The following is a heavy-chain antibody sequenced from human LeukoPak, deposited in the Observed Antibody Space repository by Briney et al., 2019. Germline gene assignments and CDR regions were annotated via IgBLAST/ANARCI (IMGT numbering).Heavy chain of an antibody. J-gene: IGHJ6*03. CDR3: ARAHLGKGSYYYYYMDV. V-gene: IGHV4-59*01. D-gene: IGHD3-10*01. CDR2: IYYSGST. CDR1: GGSISSYY. Sequence: PSETLSLTCTVPGGSISSYYWSWIRQPPGKGLEWIGYIYYSGSTNYNPSLKSRVTISVDTSKNQFSLKLSSVTAADTAVYYCARAHLGKGSYYYYYMDVWGKGTTVTVSS.